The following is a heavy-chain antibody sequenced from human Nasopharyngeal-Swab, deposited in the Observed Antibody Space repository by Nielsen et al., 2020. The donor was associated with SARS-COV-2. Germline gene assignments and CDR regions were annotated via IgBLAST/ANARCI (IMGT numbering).Heavy chain of an antibody. CDR1: GFTFSSYG. CDR2: IWYDGSNK. D-gene: IGHD3-16*02. Sequence: GESLKISCAASGFTFSSYGMHWVRQAPGKGLEWVAVIWYDGSNKYYADSAKGRFTISRDNSKNTLYLQMNSLRAEDTAVYYCARDLITFGGVIAQGYWGQGTLVTVSS. CDR3: ARDLITFGGVIAQGY. J-gene: IGHJ4*02. V-gene: IGHV3-33*01.